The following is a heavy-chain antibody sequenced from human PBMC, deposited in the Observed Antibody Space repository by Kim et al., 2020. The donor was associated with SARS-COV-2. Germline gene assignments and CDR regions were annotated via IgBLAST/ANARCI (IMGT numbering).Heavy chain of an antibody. CDR3: ARQGADDAKWFDP. CDR1: GGSISSYY. J-gene: IGHJ5*02. Sequence: SETLSLTCTVSGGSISSYYWSWIRQPPGKGLEWIGYIYYSGSTNYNPSLKSQVTISVDTSKNQFSLKLTSATAADTAVYYCARQGADDAKWFDPWGQGTLVTVSS. CDR2: IYYSGST. V-gene: IGHV4-59*08. D-gene: IGHD3-16*01.